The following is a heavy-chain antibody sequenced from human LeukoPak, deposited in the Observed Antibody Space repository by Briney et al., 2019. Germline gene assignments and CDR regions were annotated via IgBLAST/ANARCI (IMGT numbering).Heavy chain of an antibody. J-gene: IGHJ4*02. CDR1: GFTFSSYW. Sequence: GGSLRLSCAASGFTFSSYWMSWVRQAPGKGLEWVANIKQDGSEKYYVDSVKGRFTISRDNAKNSLYLQMNSLRAEDTAVYYCARVKDLGGLFLGFEHWGQGTLVTVSS. CDR2: IKQDGSEK. D-gene: IGHD3-16*01. V-gene: IGHV3-7*01. CDR3: ARVKDLGGLFLGFEH.